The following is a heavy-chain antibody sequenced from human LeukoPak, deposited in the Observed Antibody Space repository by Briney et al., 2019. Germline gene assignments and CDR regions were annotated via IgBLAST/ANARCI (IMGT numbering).Heavy chain of an antibody. CDR2: IYTSGST. Sequence: PSETLSLTCTVSGGSITSGSYYWSWIRQPPGKGLEWIGRIYTSGSTNYNPSLKSRVTISVDTSKNQFSLKLSSVTAADAAVYYCARGGKTWTDAFDIWGQGTRVTVSS. CDR1: GGSITSGSYY. J-gene: IGHJ3*02. CDR3: ARGGKTWTDAFDI. D-gene: IGHD3-16*01. V-gene: IGHV4-61*02.